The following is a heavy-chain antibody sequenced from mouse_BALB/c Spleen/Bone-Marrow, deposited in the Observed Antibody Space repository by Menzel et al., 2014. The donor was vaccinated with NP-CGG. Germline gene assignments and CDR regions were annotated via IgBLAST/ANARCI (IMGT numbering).Heavy chain of an antibody. D-gene: IGHD2-14*01. CDR2: ISYSGST. J-gene: IGHJ4*01. CDR1: GYSITSDYA. Sequence: EVKLQESGPGLVEPSQSLSLTCTVTGYSITSDYAWNWIRQFPGNKLEWMGYISYSGSTIYNPSLKSRISLTRDTSRNQFFLQLNSVTTEDTATYYCARGTLRGALDYWGQGTSVTVSS. V-gene: IGHV3-2*02. CDR3: ARGTLRGALDY.